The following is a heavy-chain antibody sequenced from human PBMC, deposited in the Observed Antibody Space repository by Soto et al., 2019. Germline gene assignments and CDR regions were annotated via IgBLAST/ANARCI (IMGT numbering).Heavy chain of an antibody. CDR3: TNPQVYYGMDV. Sequence: EVQLVESGGGLVQPGGSLKLSCAASGFTFSGSAVHWVRQASGKGLEWVGRIRSKANNYATAYAASVQGRFTFFRDDLKNTAYLQMNSLKSEDTAVYYCTNPQVYYGMDVWGQGTTVTVSS. J-gene: IGHJ6*02. CDR1: GFTFSGSA. CDR2: IRSKANNYAT. V-gene: IGHV3-73*02.